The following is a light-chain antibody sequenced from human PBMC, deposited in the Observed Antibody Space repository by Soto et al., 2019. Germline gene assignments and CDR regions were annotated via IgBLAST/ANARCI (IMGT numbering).Light chain of an antibody. J-gene: IGKJ1*01. CDR2: GAS. Sequence: EIVLTQSPGTLSLSAGERASLSCKASQSVSSSYLAWYQQKPGQAPRLLIYGASSRATGIPHRFSGSGSGTDFTLTISRLEPEDFAVYYCQQYSASQTFGQGTKVEVK. CDR1: QSVSSSY. V-gene: IGKV3-20*01. CDR3: QQYSASQT.